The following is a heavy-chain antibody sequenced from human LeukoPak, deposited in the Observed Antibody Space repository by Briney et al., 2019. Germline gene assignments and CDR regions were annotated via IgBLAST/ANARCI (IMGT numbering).Heavy chain of an antibody. Sequence: ASVKVSYKASGYTFTGYYMHWVRQAPGQGLEWMGWINPNSGGTNYTQKFQGRVSMTRDTSISTAYMELSRLGSDDTAVYYCARVGYCSSTSYYGGFDYWGQGTLVTVSS. CDR1: GYTFTGYY. CDR3: ARVGYCSSTSYYGGFDY. J-gene: IGHJ4*02. V-gene: IGHV1-2*02. D-gene: IGHD2-2*01. CDR2: INPNSGGT.